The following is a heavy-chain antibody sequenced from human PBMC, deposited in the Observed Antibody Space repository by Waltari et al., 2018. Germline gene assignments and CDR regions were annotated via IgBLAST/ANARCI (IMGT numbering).Heavy chain of an antibody. V-gene: IGHV3-23*01. CDR3: AKGCSSGPFSDY. J-gene: IGHJ4*02. CDR1: GFTFSSYA. D-gene: IGHD6-19*01. Sequence: EVQLLESGGGLVQPGGSLRLSCAASGFTFSSYAMSWVRQAPGKGLEWVSAISGSGGRTYYADSGKGRITISRDNSKNTLYLQTHSLRAEDTAVYYCAKGCSSGPFSDYWGQGTLVTVSS. CDR2: ISGSGGRT.